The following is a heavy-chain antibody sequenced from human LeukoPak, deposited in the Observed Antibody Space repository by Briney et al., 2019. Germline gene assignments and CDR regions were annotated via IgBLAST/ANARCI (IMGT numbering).Heavy chain of an antibody. Sequence: ASGKVSCKASGGTFSSYAISWVRQAPGQGLEWMGGIIPIFGTANYAQKFQGRVTITTDESTSTAYMELSSLRSEDTVVYYCALRSPTDSSGYPRPIVYWGQGTLVTVSS. CDR2: IIPIFGTA. CDR3: ALRSPTDSSGYPRPIVY. V-gene: IGHV1-69*05. J-gene: IGHJ4*02. CDR1: GGTFSSYA. D-gene: IGHD3-22*01.